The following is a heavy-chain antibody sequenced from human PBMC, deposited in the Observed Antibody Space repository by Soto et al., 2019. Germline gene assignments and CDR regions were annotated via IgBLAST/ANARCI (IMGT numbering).Heavy chain of an antibody. J-gene: IGHJ4*02. CDR3: ARDCTGGSCYSHFDL. CDR2: INASGGST. D-gene: IGHD2-15*01. Sequence: ASVKVSCKASGYTFTSYYMHWVRQAPGQRLEWLGWINASGGSTRYAENFQGRVTITRDTSANTAYMELSSLRSEDTALYYCARDCTGGSCYSHFDLWGQGALVTVSS. V-gene: IGHV1-46*01. CDR1: GYTFTSYY.